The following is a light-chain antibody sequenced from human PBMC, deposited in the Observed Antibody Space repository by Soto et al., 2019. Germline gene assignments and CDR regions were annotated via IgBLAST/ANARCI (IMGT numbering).Light chain of an antibody. CDR3: QQYGRSPMFT. J-gene: IGKJ2*01. V-gene: IGKV3-20*01. CDR2: GAS. Sequence: EIVLTQSPGTLSLSPGERATLSCRASQSVSSNYLAWYQQKPGQAPRLLIYGASRGAAGIPDRFSGSGSGTYFTLTISRLEPEDLAVYFCQQYGRSPMFTFGQGTKLE. CDR1: QSVSSNY.